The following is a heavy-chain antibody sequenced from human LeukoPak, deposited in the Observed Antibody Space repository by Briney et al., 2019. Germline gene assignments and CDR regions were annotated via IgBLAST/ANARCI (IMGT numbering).Heavy chain of an antibody. J-gene: IGHJ6*02. V-gene: IGHV3-23*01. CDR2: ISGSGGST. Sequence: GGSLRLSCAASGFTFSSYAMSWVRQAPGKGLEWVSAISGSGGSTYYADSVKGRVTISRDNSKNTLYLQMNSLRAEDTAVYYCAKDRYLGYCSSTSCPPLDVWGQGTTVTVSS. CDR1: GFTFSSYA. CDR3: AKDRYLGYCSSTSCPPLDV. D-gene: IGHD2-2*01.